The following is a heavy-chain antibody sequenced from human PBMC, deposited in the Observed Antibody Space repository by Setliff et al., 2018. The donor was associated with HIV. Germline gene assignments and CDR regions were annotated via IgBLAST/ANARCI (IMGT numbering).Heavy chain of an antibody. CDR3: VRERRWLQEYYYYMDV. CDR2: IYVNGIA. D-gene: IGHD3-16*01. V-gene: IGHV4-4*07. CDR1: GASMNSYY. Sequence: SETLSLTCNISGASMNSYYWSWVRQSAGQELEWIGRIYVNGIANYNPSLKSRVTMSVGKSKSQFSLRLRSVTAADTAVYYCVRERRWLQEYYYYMDVWGNGTTVTVSS. J-gene: IGHJ6*04.